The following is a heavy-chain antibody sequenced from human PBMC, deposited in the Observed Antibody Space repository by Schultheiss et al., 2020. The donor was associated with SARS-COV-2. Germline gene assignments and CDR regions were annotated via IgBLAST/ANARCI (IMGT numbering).Heavy chain of an antibody. CDR2: IYYSGST. V-gene: IGHV4-61*08. J-gene: IGHJ5*02. Sequence: SETLSLTCTVSGGSISSGGYYWSWIRQHPGKGLEWIGYIYYSGSTNYNPSLKSRVTISVDTSKNQFSLKLSSVTAADTAVYYCARQGVPAGAFDPWGQGTLVTVSS. D-gene: IGHD2-2*01. CDR1: GGSISSGGYY. CDR3: ARQGVPAGAFDP.